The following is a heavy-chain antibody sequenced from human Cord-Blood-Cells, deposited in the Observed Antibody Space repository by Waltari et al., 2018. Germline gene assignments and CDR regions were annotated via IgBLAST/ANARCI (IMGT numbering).Heavy chain of an antibody. V-gene: IGHV1-69*01. CDR3: ARASLAAAGKGIAFDI. J-gene: IGHJ3*02. CDR2: IIPIFGTA. Sequence: QVQLVQSGAAVKKPGSSVKVSCKASGGTFSSYAIRWVRQAPGQGLEWMGGIIPIFGTATYAQKFQGRVTITADESTSTAYMELSSLRSEDTAVYYCARASLAAAGKGIAFDIWGQGTMVTVSS. CDR1: GGTFSSYA. D-gene: IGHD6-13*01.